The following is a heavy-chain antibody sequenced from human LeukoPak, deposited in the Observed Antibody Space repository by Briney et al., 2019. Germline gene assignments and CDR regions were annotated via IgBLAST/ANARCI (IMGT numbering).Heavy chain of an antibody. CDR2: IYYSGST. CDR3: ARGEVLRFTNYGMDV. Sequence: SETLSLTCTVSGGSISSYYWSWIRQPPGKGLEWIGYIYYSGSTNYNPSLKSRVTISVDTSKNQFSPKLSSVTAADTAVYYCARGEVLRFTNYGMDVWGQGTTVTVSS. V-gene: IGHV4-59*01. CDR1: GGSISSYY. J-gene: IGHJ6*02. D-gene: IGHD3-3*01.